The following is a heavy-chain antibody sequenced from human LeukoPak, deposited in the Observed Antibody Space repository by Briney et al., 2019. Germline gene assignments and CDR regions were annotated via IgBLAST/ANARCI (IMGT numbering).Heavy chain of an antibody. D-gene: IGHD3-10*01. V-gene: IGHV3-21*01. J-gene: IGHJ4*02. CDR1: GFTLSSYW. CDR2: ISSRSSYL. CDR3: ARLWFGESRFSDY. Sequence: RAGGSLRLSCAASGFTLSSYWMSWVRQAPGKGLEGVSSISSRSSYLYYADSVKGRFTISRDNAKNSLYLQMNSLRAEDTAVYYCARLWFGESRFSDYWGQGTLVTVSS.